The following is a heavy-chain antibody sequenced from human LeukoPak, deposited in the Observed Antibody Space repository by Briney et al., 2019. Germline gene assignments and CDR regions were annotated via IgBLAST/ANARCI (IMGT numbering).Heavy chain of an antibody. CDR3: ARGFGSGASSVQF. Sequence: GGPLRLSCAASGFTFKTYAMHWVRQAPGKGLEWLAVIWYDGKFKYYGDSVKGRISISRDNSKATLDLQMDNLRAEDSGVYYCARGFGSGASSVQFWGQGTLVTVSS. V-gene: IGHV3-33*01. J-gene: IGHJ4*02. D-gene: IGHD2-15*01. CDR2: IWYDGKFK. CDR1: GFTFKTYA.